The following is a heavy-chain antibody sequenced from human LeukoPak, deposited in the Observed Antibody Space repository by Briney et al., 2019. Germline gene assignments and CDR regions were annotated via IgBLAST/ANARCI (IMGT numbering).Heavy chain of an antibody. CDR2: ITDSGSGT. J-gene: IGHJ4*02. CDR3: AKDRRSSWSFDY. D-gene: IGHD6-13*01. V-gene: IGHV3-23*01. CDR1: GFTFSTYA. Sequence: PGGSLRLSCAASGFTFSTYAMSWVRQAPGKGLEWVSSITDSGSGTYYADSVKGRFTISRDNSKNTLYLQMNGLRAEDTAVYYCAKDRRSSWSFDYWGQGTLVTASS.